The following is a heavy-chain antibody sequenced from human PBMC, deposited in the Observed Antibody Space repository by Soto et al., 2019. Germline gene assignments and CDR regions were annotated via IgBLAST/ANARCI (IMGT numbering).Heavy chain of an antibody. CDR1: GFTFSSYE. CDR3: ARDHKGGYYYYGMDV. CDR2: ISSSGSTI. Sequence: LRLSCAASGFTFSSYEMNWVRQAPGKGLEWVSYISSSGSTIYYADSVKGRLTISRDNAKNSLYLQMNSLRAEDTAVYYCARDHKGGYYYYGMDVWGQGTTVTVSS. J-gene: IGHJ6*02. V-gene: IGHV3-48*03.